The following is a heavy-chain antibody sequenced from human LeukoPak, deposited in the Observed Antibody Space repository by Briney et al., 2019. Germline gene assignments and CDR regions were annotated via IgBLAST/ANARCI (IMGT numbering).Heavy chain of an antibody. CDR2: IYATGNT. J-gene: IGHJ4*02. D-gene: IGHD3-3*01. Sequence: SETLSLTCAVSSYSITSDNYWGWVRQPHGKGLEWMGSIYATGNTYYNPSLRSRVAISLDTSKSQFSLKVTSVIAADTAVYYCAILLACGRAPCRTARFQFDSWGQGTLVAVSS. V-gene: IGHV4-38-2*01. CDR1: SYSITSDNY. CDR3: AILLACGRAPCRTARFQFDS.